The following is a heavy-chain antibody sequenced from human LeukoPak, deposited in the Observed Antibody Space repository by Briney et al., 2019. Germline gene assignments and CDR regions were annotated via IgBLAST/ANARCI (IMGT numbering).Heavy chain of an antibody. Sequence: SETLSLTCTVSGGSISSYYWSWIRQPPRKGLEWIGYIYTSGSTNYNPSLKSRVTISVDTSKNQFSLKLSSVTAADTAVYYCARQHRQTLLNHRPQGAFDIWGQGTMVTVSS. J-gene: IGHJ3*02. V-gene: IGHV4-4*09. CDR1: GGSISSYY. CDR3: ARQHRQTLLNHRPQGAFDI. CDR2: IYTSGST.